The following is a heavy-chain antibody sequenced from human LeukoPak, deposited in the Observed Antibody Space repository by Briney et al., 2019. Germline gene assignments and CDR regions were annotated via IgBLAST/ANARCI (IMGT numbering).Heavy chain of an antibody. CDR1: GYTFTSYA. CDR3: AKGRVATWFWYFDL. D-gene: IGHD5-12*01. Sequence: ASVTVSCTASGYTFTSYAMHWVRQAPGQRLEWMGWINAGNGNTKYSQKFQGRVTITRDTSASTAYMELSSLRSEDTAVYYCAKGRVATWFWYFDLWGRGTLVTVSS. V-gene: IGHV1-3*01. CDR2: INAGNGNT. J-gene: IGHJ2*01.